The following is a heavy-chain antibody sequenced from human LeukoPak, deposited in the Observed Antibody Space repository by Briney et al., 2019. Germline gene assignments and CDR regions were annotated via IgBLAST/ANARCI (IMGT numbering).Heavy chain of an antibody. CDR3: TSTSGWYPRFDY. D-gene: IGHD6-19*01. V-gene: IGHV3-23*01. CDR2: ISGSGGST. Sequence: GGSLRLSCAASGLTFSSYAMSWVRQAPGKGLEWVSAISGSGGSTYYAGSVKGRFTISRDNSKNTLYLQMNSLRAEDTAVYYCTSTSGWYPRFDYWGQGTLVTVSS. CDR1: GLTFSSYA. J-gene: IGHJ4*02.